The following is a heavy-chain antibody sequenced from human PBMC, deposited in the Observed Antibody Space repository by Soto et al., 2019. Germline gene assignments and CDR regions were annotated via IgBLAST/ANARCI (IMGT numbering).Heavy chain of an antibody. J-gene: IGHJ4*02. D-gene: IGHD1-26*01. Sequence: QLQLQESGSGLVKPSQTLSLTCAVSGGSIRSGSYSWSWIRQPPGKGLEWIGYIYHSGSTYYNPSLKSRVTRSVDRSKNQFSLKLSSATAADTAVYYCARREDGSYFDYWGQGTLVTVSS. CDR2: IYHSGST. V-gene: IGHV4-30-2*01. CDR3: ARREDGSYFDY. CDR1: GGSIRSGSYS.